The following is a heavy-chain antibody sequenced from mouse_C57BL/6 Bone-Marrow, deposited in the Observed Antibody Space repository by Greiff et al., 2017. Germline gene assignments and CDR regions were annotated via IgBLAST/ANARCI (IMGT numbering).Heavy chain of an antibody. CDR1: YFAFMASA. J-gene: IGHJ4*01. D-gene: IGHD2-10*01. CDR2: FTMYSDAT. CDR3: ARAYFYYYAMDD. Sequence: LKESGAELVRPGSSVKLSCKDSYFAFMASAMHWVKQRPGHGLEWIGSFTMYSDATEYSENFKGKATLTANTSSSIAYMELSSLTSEDSAVYYCARAYFYYYAMDDWGKGTSVTVSS. V-gene: IGHV1-49*01.